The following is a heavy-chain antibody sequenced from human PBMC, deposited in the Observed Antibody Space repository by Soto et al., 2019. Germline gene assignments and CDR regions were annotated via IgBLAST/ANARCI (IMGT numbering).Heavy chain of an antibody. CDR3: ARDGSAAGTSAFDI. J-gene: IGHJ3*02. CDR2: IYYSGST. CDR1: GGSISSYY. Sequence: SETLSLTCTVSGGSISSYYWSWIRQPPGKGLEWIGYIYYSGSTYYNPSLKSRVTISVDTSKNQFSLKLSSVTAADTAVYYCARDGSAAGTSAFDIWGQGTMVTVSS. D-gene: IGHD6-13*01. V-gene: IGHV4-59*12.